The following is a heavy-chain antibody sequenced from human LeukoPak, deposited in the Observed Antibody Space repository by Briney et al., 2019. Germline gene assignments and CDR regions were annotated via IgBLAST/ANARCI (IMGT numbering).Heavy chain of an antibody. D-gene: IGHD1-1*01. CDR3: AREQLGAFDI. CDR2: MNPNSADT. J-gene: IGHJ3*02. Sequence: ASVKVSCKASGYTFTSYDITWVRQATGQGLEWMGWMNPNSADTGYVQKFQGRVTMTRNTSITTAYMELSSLRSEDTGVYYCAREQLGAFDIWGQGTMVTVSS. V-gene: IGHV1-8*01. CDR1: GYTFTSYD.